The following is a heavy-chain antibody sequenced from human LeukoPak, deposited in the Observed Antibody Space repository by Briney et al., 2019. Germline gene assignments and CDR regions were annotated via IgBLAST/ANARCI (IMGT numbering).Heavy chain of an antibody. CDR1: RFSFSDHY. CDR2: IKNKANSYTT. D-gene: IGHD6-25*01. V-gene: IGHV3-72*01. J-gene: IGHJ4*02. CDR3: VRVIAYSSGWADY. Sequence: LGGSLRLSCAASRFSFSDHYMDWVRQAPGKGLEWVGRIKNKANSYTTEYAASAKGRFTISRDDSKNSLYLQMNSLKTEDTAVYYCVRVIAYSSGWADYWGQGTLVTVSS.